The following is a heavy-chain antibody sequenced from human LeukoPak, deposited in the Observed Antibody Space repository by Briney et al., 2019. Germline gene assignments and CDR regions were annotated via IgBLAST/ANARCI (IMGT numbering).Heavy chain of an antibody. D-gene: IGHD3-10*01. CDR3: ASLNYYGSGSYYTTDPLYYFDY. Sequence: ASVKVSCKASGYTFTSYGISWVRQAPGQGLEWMGGIIPIFGTANYAQKFQGRVTITTDESTSTAYMELSSLRSEDTAVYYCASLNYYGSGSYYTTDPLYYFDYWGQGTLVTVSS. V-gene: IGHV1-69*05. CDR1: GYTFTSYG. J-gene: IGHJ4*02. CDR2: IIPIFGTA.